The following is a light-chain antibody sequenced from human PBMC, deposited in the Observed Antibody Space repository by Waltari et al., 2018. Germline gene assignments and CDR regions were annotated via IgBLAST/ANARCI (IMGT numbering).Light chain of an antibody. J-gene: IGLJ3*02. V-gene: IGLV1-44*01. CDR3: ATWDDSLNAWV. CDR1: YSNIGRNA. Sequence: QSVLTQPPSASGTPGQRVTISCSGSYSNIGRNAVNWYQQLPEAAPKLLIYIDNPRPSGVPDRFSGSKSGTSASLAISGRQSEDEAVYHCATWDDSLNAWVFGGGTKVTVL. CDR2: IDN.